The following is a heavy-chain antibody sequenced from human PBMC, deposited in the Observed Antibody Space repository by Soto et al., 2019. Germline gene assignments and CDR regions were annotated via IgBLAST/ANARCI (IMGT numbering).Heavy chain of an antibody. D-gene: IGHD4-17*01. V-gene: IGHV1-69*06. CDR3: ARPKSSEWGLRYLFDY. CDR1: GGTFSTYG. CDR2: IIPVHGAT. J-gene: IGHJ4*02. Sequence: QVQQVQSGAEVKEPGSSVKVSCKTSGGTFSTYGINWVRQAPGQGLEWMGGIIPVHGATNVAQKFQGRVTISADISASTAYMELSSLRSDDTAVFYCARPKSSEWGLRYLFDYWGQGTLVTVSS.